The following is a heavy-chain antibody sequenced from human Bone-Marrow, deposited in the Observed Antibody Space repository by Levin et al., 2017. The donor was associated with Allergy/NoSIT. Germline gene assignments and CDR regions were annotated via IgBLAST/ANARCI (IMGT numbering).Heavy chain of an antibody. D-gene: IGHD7-27*01. Sequence: GGSLRLSCAASGFVFTYAWMNWVRQAPGKGPELIGRIKSKTSGGTAVYAAPVKGRFTISRDDSYSTVYLQMNNLKIEDTAVYYCVADVASQGSGEFDYWGQGALVTVSS. CDR2: IKSKTSGGTA. CDR3: VADVASQGSGEFDY. V-gene: IGHV3-15*01. CDR1: GFVFTYAW. J-gene: IGHJ4*02.